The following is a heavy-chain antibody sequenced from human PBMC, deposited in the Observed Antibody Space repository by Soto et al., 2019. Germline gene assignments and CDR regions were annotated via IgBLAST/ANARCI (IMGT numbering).Heavy chain of an antibody. CDR3: ARHGCSSTSCPFQH. V-gene: IGHV4-30-4*01. CDR1: GGSITSDDCV. D-gene: IGHD2-2*01. J-gene: IGHJ1*01. CDR2: VYHTGNS. Sequence: PSETLSLTCTVSGGSITSDDCVWSWIRQPPGKGLEWIGFVYHTGNSYYNPSLTSRLSISSDRSKNQFSLRLSSVTDADTAVYYCARHGCSSTSCPFQHWGQGTLVTVSS.